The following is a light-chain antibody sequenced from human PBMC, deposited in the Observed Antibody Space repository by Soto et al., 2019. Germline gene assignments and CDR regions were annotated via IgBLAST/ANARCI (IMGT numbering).Light chain of an antibody. V-gene: IGLV2-14*01. Sequence: QSALTQPASVSGSPGQSITISCTGTRSDVGGYNDVSWYQQHPGKAPKLMIYEVSNRPSGVSNRFSGSKFGNTASLSISGRQAEDEADYYSSSYTSSSTWVFGGGTKVTVL. CDR2: EVS. CDR1: RSDVGGYND. J-gene: IGLJ3*02. CDR3: SSYTSSSTWV.